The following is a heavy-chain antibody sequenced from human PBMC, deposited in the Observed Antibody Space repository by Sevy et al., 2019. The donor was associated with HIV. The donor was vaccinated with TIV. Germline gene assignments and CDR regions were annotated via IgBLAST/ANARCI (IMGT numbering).Heavy chain of an antibody. J-gene: IGHJ3*02. CDR2: ISWDGGST. Sequence: GWSLRLSCAASGFTFDDYTMHWVRQAPGKGLEWVSLISWDGGSTYYADSVKGRFTISRDNSKNSLYLQMNSLRTEDTALYYCTKDFRGSGSYYNAYDAFDIWGQGTMVTVSS. CDR3: TKDFRGSGSYYNAYDAFDI. V-gene: IGHV3-43*01. D-gene: IGHD3-10*01. CDR1: GFTFDDYT.